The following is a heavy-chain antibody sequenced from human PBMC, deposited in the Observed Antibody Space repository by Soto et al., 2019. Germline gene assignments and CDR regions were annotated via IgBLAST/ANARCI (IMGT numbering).Heavy chain of an antibody. J-gene: IGHJ4*02. CDR2: INPSGGGT. CDR1: GYTFTNYY. V-gene: IGHV1-46*01. CDR3: ARGWNIADRPLDY. Sequence: QVQLVQSGAEVRKPGASVKVSCKASGYTFTNYYMHWVRQAPGQGLEWMGIINPSGGGTNYAQKFQGRVTMTRDTSTSILYMELSSMRSDDTAVYYCARGWNIADRPLDYWGQGTLVTVSS. D-gene: IGHD6-6*01.